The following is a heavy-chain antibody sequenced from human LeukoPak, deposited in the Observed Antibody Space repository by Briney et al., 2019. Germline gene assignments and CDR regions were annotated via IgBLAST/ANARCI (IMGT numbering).Heavy chain of an antibody. CDR3: AKGSWGYSTSCTYFDY. Sequence: GGSLRLSCAASGFTFYDYAMQWVRQAPGKGLEWGSGISWNSGSIDYADSVKGRFTISRENAKNSLYLQMNRLGDEDMDLYYSAKGSWGYSTSCTYFDYWGQGTLVTVSS. V-gene: IGHV3-9*03. J-gene: IGHJ4*02. CDR1: GFTFYDYA. CDR2: ISWNSGSI. D-gene: IGHD6-13*01.